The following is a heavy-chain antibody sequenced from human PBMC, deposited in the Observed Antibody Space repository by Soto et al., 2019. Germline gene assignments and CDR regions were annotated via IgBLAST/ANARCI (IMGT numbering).Heavy chain of an antibody. V-gene: IGHV3-21*01. CDR1: GFTFSSYS. D-gene: IGHD6-19*01. CDR2: ISSSSSYI. Sequence: EVQLVDSGGGLVKPGGSLRLSCAASGFTFSSYSMNWVRQAPGKGLEWVSSISSSSSYIYYADSVKGRFTISRDNAKNSLYLQMNSLRAEDTAVYYCARVPQQWLDGVTGYWGQGTLVTVSS. CDR3: ARVPQQWLDGVTGY. J-gene: IGHJ4*02.